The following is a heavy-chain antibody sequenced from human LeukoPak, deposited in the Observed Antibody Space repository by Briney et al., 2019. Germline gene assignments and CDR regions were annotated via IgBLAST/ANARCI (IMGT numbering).Heavy chain of an antibody. J-gene: IGHJ4*02. CDR1: GGSFSGYY. CDR3: ARGITIVAATAFDY. D-gene: IGHD2-15*01. Sequence: KTSETLSLTCAVYGGSFSGYYWSWIRQPPGKGLEWIGYIYYSGSTNYNPSLKSRVTISVDTSKNQFSLKLSSVTAADTAVYYCARGITIVAATAFDYWGQGTLVTVSS. V-gene: IGHV4-59*01. CDR2: IYYSGST.